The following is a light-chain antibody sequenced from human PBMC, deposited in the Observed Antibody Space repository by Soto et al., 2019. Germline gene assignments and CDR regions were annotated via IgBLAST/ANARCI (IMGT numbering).Light chain of an antibody. V-gene: IGLV2-14*01. CDR2: EVS. Sequence: SALTQPASVSGSPGQSITISCTGTSSDVGGYNYVSWYQQHPGKAPKLIIYEVSHRPSGASNHFSGYKSGNTASLTISGLQAEDEADYYCSSYTTTSTPCVFGTGTRSPS. J-gene: IGLJ1*01. CDR1: SSDVGGYNY. CDR3: SSYTTTSTPCV.